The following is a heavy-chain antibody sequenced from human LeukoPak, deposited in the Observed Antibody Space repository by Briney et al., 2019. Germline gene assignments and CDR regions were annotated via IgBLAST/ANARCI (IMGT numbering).Heavy chain of an antibody. V-gene: IGHV3-23*01. CDR1: GGSIRSSYYY. CDR2: ISGSGDNT. D-gene: IGHD2-15*01. Sequence: ETLSLTCTVSGGSIRSSYYYWGWLRQPPGKGLEWVSGISGSGDNTYYADSVQGRFTISRDNSKSTLCLQMNSLRAEDTAVYYCAKQLGYCSDGSCYFPYWGQGTLVTVSS. CDR3: AKQLGYCSDGSCYFPY. J-gene: IGHJ4*02.